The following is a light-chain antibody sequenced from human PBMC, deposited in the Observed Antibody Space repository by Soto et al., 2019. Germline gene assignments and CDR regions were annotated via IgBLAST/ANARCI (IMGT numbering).Light chain of an antibody. Sequence: EIVMTQSPATLSVSPGERATLSCRASQSVSSNLAWYQQKPGQAPRLLIYGASTRATCIPARFSGSGSGTEFTLTISSLQSEDFAVYYCQQYNNWLRWTFGQGTKVEIK. J-gene: IGKJ1*01. CDR1: QSVSSN. V-gene: IGKV3-15*01. CDR3: QQYNNWLRWT. CDR2: GAS.